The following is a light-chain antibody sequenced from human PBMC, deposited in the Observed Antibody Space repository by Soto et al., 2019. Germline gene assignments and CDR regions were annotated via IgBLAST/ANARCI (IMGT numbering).Light chain of an antibody. CDR3: QQYGSSPPWT. CDR1: QSVSFSY. Sequence: EIVLTQSPGTLSLSPGGRATLSCRASQSVSFSYLAWYQQKPGQAPRLLIYGASSRATGIPDRFSGSGSGTDFTLTISRLEPEDFAVYYCQQYGSSPPWTFGQGTKVEIK. CDR2: GAS. V-gene: IGKV3-20*01. J-gene: IGKJ1*01.